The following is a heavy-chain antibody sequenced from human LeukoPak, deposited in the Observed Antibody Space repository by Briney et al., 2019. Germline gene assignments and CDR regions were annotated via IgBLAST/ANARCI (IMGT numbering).Heavy chain of an antibody. J-gene: IGHJ5*02. CDR3: ARAGYYYDSSGYYYGWFDP. Sequence: SETLSLTCTVSGGSISSYYWSWIRQPPGKGLEWIGYIYHSGSTYYNPSLKSRVTISVDRSKNQFSLKPSSVTAADTAVYYCARAGYYYDSSGYYYGWFDPWGQGTLVTVSS. CDR1: GGSISSYY. D-gene: IGHD3-22*01. CDR2: IYHSGST. V-gene: IGHV4-59*12.